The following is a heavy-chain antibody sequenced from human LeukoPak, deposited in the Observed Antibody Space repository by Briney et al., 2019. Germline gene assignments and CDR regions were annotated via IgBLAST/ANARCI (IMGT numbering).Heavy chain of an antibody. CDR2: IYYSGST. Sequence: SETPSLTCTVSGGSISSSSYYWGWIRQPPGKGLEWIGSIYYSGSTYYNPSLKSRVTISVDTSKNQFSLKLSSVTAADTAVYYCARVSVRARPFDYWGQGTLVTVSS. CDR1: GGSISSSSYY. J-gene: IGHJ4*02. CDR3: ARVSVRARPFDY. V-gene: IGHV4-39*07.